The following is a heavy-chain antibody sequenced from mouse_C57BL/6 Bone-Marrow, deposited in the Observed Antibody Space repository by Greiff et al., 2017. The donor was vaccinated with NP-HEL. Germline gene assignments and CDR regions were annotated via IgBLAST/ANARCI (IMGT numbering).Heavy chain of an antibody. CDR2: ISNGGGST. J-gene: IGHJ4*01. V-gene: IGHV5-12*01. Sequence: EVKLVESGGGLVQPGGSLKLSCAASGFTFSDYYMYWVRQTPEKRLEWVAYISNGGGSTYYPDTVKGRFTISRDNAKNTLYLQMSRLKSEDTAMYYCARPQDYAMDYWGQGTSVTVSS. CDR1: GFTFSDYY. CDR3: ARPQDYAMDY.